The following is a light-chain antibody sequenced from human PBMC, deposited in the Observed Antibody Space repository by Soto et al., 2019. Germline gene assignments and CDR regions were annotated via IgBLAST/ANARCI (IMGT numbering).Light chain of an antibody. Sequence: QSALTQPASVSWSPGQSITISCTGTSSDVGGYNYVSWYQQHPGKAPKLMIYEVSNRPSGVSNRFSGSKSGNTASLTISGLQAEDEADYYCSSYTSSSTLAVVFGGGTKLTVL. CDR1: SSDVGGYNY. CDR3: SSYTSSSTLAVV. J-gene: IGLJ2*01. CDR2: EVS. V-gene: IGLV2-14*01.